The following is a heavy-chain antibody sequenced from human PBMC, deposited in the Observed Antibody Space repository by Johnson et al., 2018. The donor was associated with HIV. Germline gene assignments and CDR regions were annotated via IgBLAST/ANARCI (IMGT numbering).Heavy chain of an antibody. CDR2: IKLDGSDK. Sequence: VQLVESGGGLVQPGESLRLSCVVSGFTFGTYWMTWVRQAPGNGLEWVATIKLDGSDKYYLDSVKGRFTISRDNGRNSLYLQMNSLRAEDTALYYCARDFSDYGDYGRCAFDIWGQGTMVTVSS. CDR1: GFTFGTYW. CDR3: ARDFSDYGDYGRCAFDI. V-gene: IGHV3-7*03. D-gene: IGHD4-17*01. J-gene: IGHJ3*02.